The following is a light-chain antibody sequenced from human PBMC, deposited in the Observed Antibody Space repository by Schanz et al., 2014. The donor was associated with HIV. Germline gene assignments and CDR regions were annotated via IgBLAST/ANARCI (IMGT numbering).Light chain of an antibody. CDR3: ATWDDSLNGWV. V-gene: IGLV1-44*01. CDR1: TSNIGSYT. Sequence: QSVLTQPPSASGTPGQRVTISCSGSTSNIGSYTVNWYHHLPGTAPKLLIYTNDQRPSGVPDRFSGSKSGTSASLAISGLQSEDEADYYCATWDDSLNGWVFGGGTKLTVL. CDR2: TND. J-gene: IGLJ3*02.